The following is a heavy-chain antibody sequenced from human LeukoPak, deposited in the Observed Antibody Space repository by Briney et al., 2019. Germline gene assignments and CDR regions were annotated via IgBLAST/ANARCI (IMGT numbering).Heavy chain of an antibody. CDR3: ARTKITMVRGVFSAGLFDY. CDR2: ISAYNGNT. J-gene: IGHJ4*02. V-gene: IGHV1-18*04. CDR1: GYTFTSYG. Sequence: ASVKVSCKASGYTFTSYGISWVRQAPGQGLEWMGWISAYNGNTNYAQKLQGRATMTTDTSTSTAYMELRSLRSDDTAVYYCARTKITMVRGVFSAGLFDYWGQGTLVTVSS. D-gene: IGHD3-10*01.